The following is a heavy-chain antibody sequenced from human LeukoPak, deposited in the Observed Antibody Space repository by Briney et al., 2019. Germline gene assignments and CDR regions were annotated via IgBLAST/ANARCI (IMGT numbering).Heavy chain of an antibody. CDR2: IYPGDSDT. CDR1: GYNFTSYY. CDR3: ARLARGWSGIFDV. J-gene: IGHJ3*01. D-gene: IGHD6-19*01. Sequence: GESLKISCKDSGYNFTSYYIGWVRQMPGKGLEWMGIIYPGDSDTRYSPSFQGQVTISADKSFTSVYLQWSSLQSSDTAMYYCARLARGWSGIFDVWGQGTMVTVS. V-gene: IGHV5-51*01.